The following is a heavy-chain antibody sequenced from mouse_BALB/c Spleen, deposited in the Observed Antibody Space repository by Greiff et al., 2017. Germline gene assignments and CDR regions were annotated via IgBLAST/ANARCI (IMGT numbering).Heavy chain of an antibody. V-gene: IGHV1-31*01. J-gene: IGHJ3*01. D-gene: IGHD2-3*01. CDR3: ARMRGYYAWFAY. CDR1: GYSFTGYY. CDR2: INPYNGAT. Sequence: EVQLQQSGPELVKPGASVKISCKASGYSFTGYYMHWVKQSHVKSLEWIGRINPYNGATSYNQNFKDKASLTVDKSSSTAYMELHSLTSEDSAVYYCARMRGYYAWFAYWGQGTLVTVSA.